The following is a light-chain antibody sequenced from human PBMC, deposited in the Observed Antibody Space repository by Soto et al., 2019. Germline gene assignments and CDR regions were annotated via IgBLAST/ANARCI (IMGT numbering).Light chain of an antibody. CDR2: DVT. Sequence: QSVLTQPASVSGSPGQSITISCTGTSSDIGGYNYVSWFQQHPGKAPKLMIYDVTYRPSGVSDRFSASKSGNTASLTISGLQAEDEADYYCSSYTGTTTHVLFGGGTKVTVL. J-gene: IGLJ2*01. CDR3: SSYTGTTTHVL. V-gene: IGLV2-14*03. CDR1: SSDIGGYNY.